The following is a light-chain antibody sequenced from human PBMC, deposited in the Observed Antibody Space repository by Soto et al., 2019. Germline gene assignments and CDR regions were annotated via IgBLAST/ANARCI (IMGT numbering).Light chain of an antibody. CDR2: DVN. V-gene: IGLV2-8*01. CDR3: SSYAGFNQVI. Sequence: QSALTQPPYASGSPGQSVTISCTGTSNDVGLYNFVSWYQQHPGKAPKLTIYDVNKRPSGVPVRFSGSKSGNTASLTVSGLQAEDEASYYCSSYAGFNQVIFGGGTQLTVL. CDR1: SNDVGLYNF. J-gene: IGLJ2*01.